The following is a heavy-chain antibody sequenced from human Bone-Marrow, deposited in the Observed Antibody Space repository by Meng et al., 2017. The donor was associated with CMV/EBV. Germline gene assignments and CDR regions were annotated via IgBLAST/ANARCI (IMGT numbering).Heavy chain of an antibody. J-gene: IGHJ3*02. V-gene: IGHV3-21*01. Sequence: GGSLRLSCAASGFTFSSYSMNWVRQAPGKGLEWVSSISSSSSYIYYADSVKGRFTISRDNAKNSLYLQMNSLRAEDTAVYYCARDQPGTTGYGAFDIWGQGTMVAVSS. CDR1: GFTFSSYS. CDR2: ISSSSSYI. D-gene: IGHD1-1*01. CDR3: ARDQPGTTGYGAFDI.